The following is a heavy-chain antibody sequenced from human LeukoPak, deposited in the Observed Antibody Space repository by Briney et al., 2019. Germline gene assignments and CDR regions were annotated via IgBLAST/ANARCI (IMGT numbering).Heavy chain of an antibody. Sequence: SETLSLTCAVYGGSLSDYLWSWIRQFPGKGLEWIGEINHNGDTNYNPSLKSRVTISVDTSKNQFSLKLSSVTAADTAVYYCARGRQLNSWGQGSLVTVSS. D-gene: IGHD1-1*01. CDR3: ARGRQLNS. J-gene: IGHJ4*02. CDR1: GGSLSDYL. V-gene: IGHV4-34*01. CDR2: INHNGDT.